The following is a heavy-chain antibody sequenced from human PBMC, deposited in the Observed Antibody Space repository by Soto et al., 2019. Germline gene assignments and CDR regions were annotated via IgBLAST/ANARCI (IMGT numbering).Heavy chain of an antibody. V-gene: IGHV3-23*01. D-gene: IGHD3-10*01. CDR2: ISSTGGST. Sequence: VQLLESGGGLVQPGGSLRISCAASGFTFSRYAMSWVRQAPGKGLEWVSAISSTGGSTYYGDSLKGRFTISRDNSKNTLYLQMHSLRAEDTALYYCAKDVKGSGSLPSDYYGMDVWGQGTTVTVSS. J-gene: IGHJ6*02. CDR3: AKDVKGSGSLPSDYYGMDV. CDR1: GFTFSRYA.